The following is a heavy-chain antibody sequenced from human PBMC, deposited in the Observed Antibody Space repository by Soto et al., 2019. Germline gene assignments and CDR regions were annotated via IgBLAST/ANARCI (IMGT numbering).Heavy chain of an antibody. D-gene: IGHD1-26*01. CDR2: IFWDDDK. Sequence: SGPTLVNPTQTLTLTCTFSGFSLTTIGVGVGWIRQPPGKALEWLALIFWDDDKRYSPSLKSRVTITRDISKNQVVLTMTNMDPVDTATYYCAREGMSGGFYGMDVWGQGTTVTVSS. CDR1: GFSLTTIGVG. V-gene: IGHV2-5*02. J-gene: IGHJ6*02. CDR3: AREGMSGGFYGMDV.